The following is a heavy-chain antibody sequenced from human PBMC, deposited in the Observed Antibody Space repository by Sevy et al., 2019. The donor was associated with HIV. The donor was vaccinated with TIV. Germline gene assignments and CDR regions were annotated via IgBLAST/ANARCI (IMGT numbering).Heavy chain of an antibody. CDR3: AGENAWGRGYS. CDR2: IYYNGHI. D-gene: IGHD1-26*01. J-gene: IGHJ4*02. Sequence: SKTLSLTCTVSGGSITSLYWNWIRQPPGKGLEWIANIYYNGHINYNPSLKSRVTLSLATSKNQFSLRLSSVIAADTAMYYCAGENAWGRGYSWGQGTLVTVSS. CDR1: GGSITSLY. V-gene: IGHV4-59*08.